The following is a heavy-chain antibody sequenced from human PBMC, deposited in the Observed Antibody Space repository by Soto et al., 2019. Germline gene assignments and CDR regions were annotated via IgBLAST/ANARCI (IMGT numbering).Heavy chain of an antibody. CDR2: INHSGST. J-gene: IGHJ6*03. V-gene: IGHV4-34*01. CDR1: GGSFSGYY. CDR3: SRGVLWFGELSGHYYMDV. Sequence: PSETLSLTCAVYGGSFSGYYWSWIRQPPGKGLEWIGEINHSGSTNYNPSLKSRVTISVDTSKNQFSLKLSSVTAADTAVFYCSRGVLWFGELSGHYYMDVWGKGTTVTVSS. D-gene: IGHD3-10*01.